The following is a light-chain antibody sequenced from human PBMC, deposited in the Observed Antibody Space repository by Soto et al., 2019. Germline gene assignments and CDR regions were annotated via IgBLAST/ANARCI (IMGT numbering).Light chain of an antibody. V-gene: IGKV1-5*01. Sequence: DIQMTQSPSTLSASVGDRVTITCRASQSISSWLAWYQQKPGKAPKLLIYDASSLESGVPSRFRGSGSGTEFTLTISSLQPDDFATYDCQQYTTFGGGTKVEIK. CDR3: QQYTT. CDR2: DAS. J-gene: IGKJ4*01. CDR1: QSISSW.